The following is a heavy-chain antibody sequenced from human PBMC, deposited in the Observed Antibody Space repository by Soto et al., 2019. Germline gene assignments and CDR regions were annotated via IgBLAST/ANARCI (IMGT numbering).Heavy chain of an antibody. J-gene: IGHJ3*02. D-gene: IGHD3-9*01. CDR1: GGSISSSNW. CDR2: ISHSGST. CDR3: ARDLLLFFYWFQPDAFDI. Sequence: QVQLQESGPGLVKPSGTLSLTCAVSGGSISSSNWWSWVRQPPGKGLEWIGEISHSGSTNYNPSLKPRLPISLDKSTNQFSLKLSSVTAADTALYYCARDLLLFFYWFQPDAFDIWGQGTMVTVSS. V-gene: IGHV4-4*02.